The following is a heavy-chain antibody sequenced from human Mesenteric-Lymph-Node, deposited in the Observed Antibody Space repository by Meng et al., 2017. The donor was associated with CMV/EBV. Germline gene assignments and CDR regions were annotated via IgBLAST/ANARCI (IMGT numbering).Heavy chain of an antibody. CDR1: GYTFTAYF. J-gene: IGHJ4*02. CDR3: AREEYYYGSGSPPY. V-gene: IGHV1-2*06. D-gene: IGHD3-10*01. CDR2: INPNSGAT. Sequence: ASGYTFTAYFIPWVRQAPGQGLEWMGRINPNSGATKYAQKFQGRVTMTRDTSISTAYMELSRVRFDDTAVYYCAREEYYYGSGSPPYWGQGTLVTVSS.